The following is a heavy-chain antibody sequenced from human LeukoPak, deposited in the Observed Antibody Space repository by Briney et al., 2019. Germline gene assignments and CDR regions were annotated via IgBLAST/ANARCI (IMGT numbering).Heavy chain of an antibody. CDR3: ARRIVVVPAAKENWFDP. Sequence: SETLSLTCAVYGGSFSGYYWSWIRQPPGKGLEWIGEINHSGSTNYNPSLKSRVTIAVDTSKNQFSLKLSSVTAADTAVYYCARRIVVVPAAKENWFDPWGQGTLVTVSS. V-gene: IGHV4-34*01. J-gene: IGHJ5*02. CDR2: INHSGST. D-gene: IGHD2-2*01. CDR1: GGSFSGYY.